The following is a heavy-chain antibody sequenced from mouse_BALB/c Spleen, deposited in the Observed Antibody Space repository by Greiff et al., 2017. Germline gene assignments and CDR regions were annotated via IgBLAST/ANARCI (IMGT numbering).Heavy chain of an antibody. V-gene: IGHV3-8*02. CDR3: ASHYYGSSSYWYFDV. CDR1: GDSITSGY. CDR2: ISYSGST. J-gene: IGHJ1*01. Sequence: DVKLVESGPSLVKPSQTLSLTCSVTGDSITSGYWNWIRKFPGNKLEYMGYISYSGSTYYNPSLKSRISITRDTSKNQYYLQLNSVTTEDTATYYCASHYYGSSSYWYFDVWGAGTTVTVSS. D-gene: IGHD1-1*01.